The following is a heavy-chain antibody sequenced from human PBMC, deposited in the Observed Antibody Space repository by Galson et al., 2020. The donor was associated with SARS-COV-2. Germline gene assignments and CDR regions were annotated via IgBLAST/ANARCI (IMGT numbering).Heavy chain of an antibody. J-gene: IGHJ4*02. CDR2: IRSKTIGGSS. D-gene: IGHD6-6*01. V-gene: IGHV3-49*03. CDR3: ARGSPPYFDY. Sequence: GGSLRLSCTTSALTFGDFAVSWFRQAPGKGLEWLGFIRSKTIGGSSEYAASVKGRFAMSRDDSKSVAYLQMNRLRIDDTGMYYCARGSPPYFDYWGQGALVTVS. CDR1: ALTFGDFA.